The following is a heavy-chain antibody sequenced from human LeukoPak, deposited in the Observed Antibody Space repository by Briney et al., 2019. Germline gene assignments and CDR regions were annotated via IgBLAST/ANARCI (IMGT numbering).Heavy chain of an antibody. CDR1: GGTFSSYA. CDR2: IIPIFGTA. CDR3: AREHCGGDCYENWYNWFDP. J-gene: IGHJ5*02. D-gene: IGHD2-21*02. V-gene: IGHV1-69*13. Sequence: ASVKVSCKASGGTFSSYAISWVRQAPGQGLEWMGGIIPIFGTANYAQKFQGRVTITADESTSTAYMELSSLRSEDTAVYYCAREHCGGDCYENWYNWFDPWGQGTLVTVSS.